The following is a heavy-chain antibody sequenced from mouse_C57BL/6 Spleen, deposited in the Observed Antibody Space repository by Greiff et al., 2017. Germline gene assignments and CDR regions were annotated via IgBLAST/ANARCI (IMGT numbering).Heavy chain of an antibody. CDR3: ARSDGYYGYYAMDY. CDR1: GYTFTSYW. CDR2: INPSSGYT. Sequence: QVQLQQSGAELAKPGASVKLSCKASGYTFTSYWMHWVKQRPGQGLEWIGYINPSSGYTKYNEKFKNKATLTADTSSSTAYMQLSSLTYEDSAVYYCARSDGYYGYYAMDYWGQGTSVTVSS. J-gene: IGHJ4*01. D-gene: IGHD2-3*01. V-gene: IGHV1-7*01.